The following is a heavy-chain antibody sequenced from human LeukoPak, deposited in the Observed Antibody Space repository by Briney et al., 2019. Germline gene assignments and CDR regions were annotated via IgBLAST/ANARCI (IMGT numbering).Heavy chain of an antibody. CDR3: ARNKESKNVLRYFDWSY. J-gene: IGHJ4*02. CDR1: GFTFSSYS. V-gene: IGHV3-21*01. Sequence: GGSLRLSCAASGFTFSSYSMNWVRQAPGKGLEWVSSISSSSSSYIYYADSVKGRFTISRDNAKNSLYLQMNSLRAEDTAVYYCARNKESKNVLRYFDWSYWGQGTLVTVSS. D-gene: IGHD3-9*01. CDR2: ISSSSSSYI.